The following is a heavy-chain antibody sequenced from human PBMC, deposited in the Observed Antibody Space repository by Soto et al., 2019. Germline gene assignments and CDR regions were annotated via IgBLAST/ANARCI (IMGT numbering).Heavy chain of an antibody. CDR3: VSVEGTPTVTGDYYYYEADA. CDR1: GSTITYYY. CDR2: IFDGGSA. V-gene: IGHV4-59*12. D-gene: IGHD4-17*01. J-gene: IGHJ6*04. Sequence: PSLTMCRPCTVSGSTITYYYWSWIRQAPGKGLEWLGYIFDGGSANYNPSLKSRVSFSLDKSQNQLSLKLTSVTGADTAIYYCVSVEGTPTVTGDYYYYEADAWGKGTAGRVYS.